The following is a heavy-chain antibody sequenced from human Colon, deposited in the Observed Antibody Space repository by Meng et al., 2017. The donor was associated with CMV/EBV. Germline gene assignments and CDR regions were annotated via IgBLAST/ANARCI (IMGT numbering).Heavy chain of an antibody. CDR3: ARDSRGYYGPRNNGYDY. J-gene: IGHJ4*02. Sequence: TFSKDGVSWVRQAPGQGLEWMGGIIPPVGATNYAQNCQGRVTITMDESTDTVYMEMSGLRSDDTALYYCARDSRGYYGPRNNGYDYWGQGTLVTVSS. CDR2: IIPPVGAT. D-gene: IGHD3-10*01. CDR1: TFSKDG. V-gene: IGHV1-69*05.